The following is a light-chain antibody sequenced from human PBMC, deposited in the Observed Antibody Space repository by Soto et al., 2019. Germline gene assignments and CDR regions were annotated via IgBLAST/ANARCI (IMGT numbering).Light chain of an antibody. V-gene: IGKV1-5*03. CDR3: QQYNSYWYT. CDR1: QSISNW. CDR2: KAS. Sequence: DIQMTKSPSTLSASVGDRVTITCRASQSISNWLAWYQQKPGKAPKLMIYKASTLESVVPSRFSGSVSGTAFTLTISSLQPDDFATYFCQQYNSYWYTFGQGTKLDIK. J-gene: IGKJ2*01.